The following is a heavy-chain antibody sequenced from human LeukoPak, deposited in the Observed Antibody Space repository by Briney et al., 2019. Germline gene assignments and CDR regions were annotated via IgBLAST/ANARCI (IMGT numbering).Heavy chain of an antibody. Sequence: SGGSLRLSCETSIFVFSEYYMHWVRLAPGKGLEWLAVITNDGSRQYYADSVKGRFTVSRDNSKSLLFLQMESLRHDDTGIYYCAKSPTYCGGDCHLAFDYWGQGTLVTVSS. V-gene: IGHV3-30*18. J-gene: IGHJ4*02. D-gene: IGHD2-21*01. CDR3: AKSPTYCGGDCHLAFDY. CDR1: IFVFSEYY. CDR2: ITNDGSRQ.